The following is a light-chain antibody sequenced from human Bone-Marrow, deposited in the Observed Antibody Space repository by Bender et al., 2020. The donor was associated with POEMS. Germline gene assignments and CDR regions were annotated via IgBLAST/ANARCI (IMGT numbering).Light chain of an antibody. Sequence: QSALTQPASVSGSPGQSINISCTGASGDIGSFDLVSWYKHEPGRAPKLIIYEVARRPSGISDRFSGSKSGYTASLTISGMQAEDEADYYCCSYAGSRSFVVLGGGTKLTVL. CDR3: CSYAGSRSFVV. CDR1: SGDIGSFDL. J-gene: IGLJ2*01. V-gene: IGLV2-23*02. CDR2: EVA.